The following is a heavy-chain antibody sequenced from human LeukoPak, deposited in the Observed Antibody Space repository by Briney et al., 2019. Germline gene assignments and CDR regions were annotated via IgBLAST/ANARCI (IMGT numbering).Heavy chain of an antibody. J-gene: IGHJ4*02. CDR1: GFTFSSYW. Sequence: GGSLRLSCAASGFTFSSYWMHWVRQAPGKGLVWVSRINSDGSSTSYADSVKGRFTISRDNSKNTLYLQMNSLRAEDTAVYYCAKDHVVVVVAATPVDYWGQGTLVTVSS. D-gene: IGHD2-15*01. V-gene: IGHV3-74*01. CDR3: AKDHVVVVVAATPVDY. CDR2: INSDGSST.